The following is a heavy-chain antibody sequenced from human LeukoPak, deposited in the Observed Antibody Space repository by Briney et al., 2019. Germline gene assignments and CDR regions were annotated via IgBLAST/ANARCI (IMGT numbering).Heavy chain of an antibody. CDR1: GYTFTGYY. CDR2: INPNSGGT. J-gene: IGHJ4*02. V-gene: IGHV1-2*02. D-gene: IGHD3-10*01. Sequence: VASVKVSCKASGYTFTGYYMHWVRQAPGQGLEWMGWINPNSGGTNYAQKFQGRVTMTRDTSISTAYMELSRLRSDDTAVYYCARGGTMVRGVNLLDYWGQGTLVTVSS. CDR3: ARGGTMVRGVNLLDY.